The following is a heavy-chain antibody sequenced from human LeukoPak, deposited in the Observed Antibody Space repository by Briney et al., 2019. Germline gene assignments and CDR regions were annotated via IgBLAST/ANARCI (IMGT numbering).Heavy chain of an antibody. CDR2: INHSGST. V-gene: IGHV4-34*01. D-gene: IGHD2-21*01. CDR3: AREHMSDAFDI. J-gene: IGHJ3*02. Sequence: SETLSLTCAVYGGSFAGYYWSWIRQPPGKGLEWIGEINHSGSTNYNPSLKSRVTISADMSKNQFSLKLSSVTAADTAVYYCAREHMSDAFDIWGQGTMVTVSS. CDR1: GGSFAGYY.